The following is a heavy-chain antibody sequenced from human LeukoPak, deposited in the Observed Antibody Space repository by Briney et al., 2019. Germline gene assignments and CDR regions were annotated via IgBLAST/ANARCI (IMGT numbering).Heavy chain of an antibody. Sequence: PSETLSLTCTVSGGSISSYYWSWIRQPPGKGLEWIGYIYYSGSTNYNPSLKSRVTISVDTSKSQFSLKLSSVTAADTAVYYCARGNTVVTATSTAFDIWGQGTMVTVSS. CDR3: ARGNTVVTATSTAFDI. CDR2: IYYSGST. V-gene: IGHV4-59*01. D-gene: IGHD2-21*02. CDR1: GGSISSYY. J-gene: IGHJ3*02.